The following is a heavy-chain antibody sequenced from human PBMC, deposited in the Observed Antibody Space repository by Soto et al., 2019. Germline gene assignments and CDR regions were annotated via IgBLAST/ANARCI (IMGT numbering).Heavy chain of an antibody. D-gene: IGHD2-21*02. V-gene: IGHV2-5*02. CDR1: GFSLSTAGKS. Sequence: KESGPTLVKPTQTLTLTCTFSGFSLSTAGKSVAWIRQPPGKALEWLSVIYWDDDKRYSPSRKSRLTLAKDTSKNQVALKMTNMDPLDTGTYYCAHSRGDGDCFPYWGQGTLVSVS. CDR3: AHSRGDGDCFPY. J-gene: IGHJ4*02. CDR2: IYWDDDK.